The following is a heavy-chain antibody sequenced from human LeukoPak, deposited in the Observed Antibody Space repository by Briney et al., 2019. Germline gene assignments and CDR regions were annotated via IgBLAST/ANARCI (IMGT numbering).Heavy chain of an antibody. D-gene: IGHD2-8*02. Sequence: ASETLSLTCTVSGGSISSYYWSWIRQPPGKGLEWIGYIYYSGSTNYNPSLKSRVTISVDTSKNQFSLKLSSVTAADTAVYYCARFTGGGGIWGQGTMVTVSS. J-gene: IGHJ3*02. CDR3: ARFTGGGGI. CDR1: GGSISSYY. V-gene: IGHV4-59*01. CDR2: IYYSGST.